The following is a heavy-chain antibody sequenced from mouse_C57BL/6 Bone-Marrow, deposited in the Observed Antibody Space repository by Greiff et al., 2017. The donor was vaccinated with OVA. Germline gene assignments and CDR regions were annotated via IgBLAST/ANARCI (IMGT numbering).Heavy chain of an antibody. Sequence: EVMLVESGPGLAKPSQTLSLTCSVTGYSITSDYWNWIRKFPGNKLEYMGYISYSGSTYYNPSLKSRISITRDTSKNQYYLQLNSVTTEDTATYYCARAFYYGSSFLSYWYFDVWGTGTTVTVSS. J-gene: IGHJ1*03. CDR3: ARAFYYGSSFLSYWYFDV. D-gene: IGHD1-1*01. CDR1: GYSITSDY. V-gene: IGHV3-8*01. CDR2: ISYSGST.